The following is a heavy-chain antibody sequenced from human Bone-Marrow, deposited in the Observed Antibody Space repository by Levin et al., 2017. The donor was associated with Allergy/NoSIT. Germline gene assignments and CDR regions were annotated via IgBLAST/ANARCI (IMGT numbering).Heavy chain of an antibody. V-gene: IGHV3-48*01. CDR2: ITKKSSE. Sequence: GGSLRLSCAASGFSFSTFTMNWVRQAPGKGLEWVSYITKKSSEYYADSVKGRFTISRDNAKNSLYLQMNSLRAGDTAVYYCARDLEFAFDIWGQGTMVTVS. D-gene: IGHD3-3*01. CDR3: ARDLEFAFDI. CDR1: GFSFSTFT. J-gene: IGHJ3*02.